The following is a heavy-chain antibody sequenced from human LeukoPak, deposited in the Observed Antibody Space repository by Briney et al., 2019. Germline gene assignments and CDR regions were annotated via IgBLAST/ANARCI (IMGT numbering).Heavy chain of an antibody. CDR1: GGSFSGYY. D-gene: IGHD6-13*01. CDR2: INHSGST. CDR3: ARGRSNSWYYFDY. V-gene: IGHV4-34*01. Sequence: SETLSLTCAVYGGSFSGYYWSWTRQPPGKGLEWIGEINHSGSTNYNPSLKSRVTMSVDPSKNQFSLKLSSVTAADTAVYYCARGRSNSWYYFDYWGQGTLVTVSS. J-gene: IGHJ4*02.